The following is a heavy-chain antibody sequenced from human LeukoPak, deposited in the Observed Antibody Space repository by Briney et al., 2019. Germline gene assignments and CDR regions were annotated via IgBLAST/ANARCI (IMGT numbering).Heavy chain of an antibody. Sequence: GGSLRLSCAASGFTFSSYAMSWVRQAPGKGLEWVSAISGSGGSTYYADSVKGRFTISRDNSKNTLYLQMNSLRAEDTAVYYCAKDTRYYDFWSAYYAKWFDPWGQGTLVTVSS. V-gene: IGHV3-23*01. D-gene: IGHD3-3*01. J-gene: IGHJ5*02. CDR1: GFTFSSYA. CDR3: AKDTRYYDFWSAYYAKWFDP. CDR2: ISGSGGST.